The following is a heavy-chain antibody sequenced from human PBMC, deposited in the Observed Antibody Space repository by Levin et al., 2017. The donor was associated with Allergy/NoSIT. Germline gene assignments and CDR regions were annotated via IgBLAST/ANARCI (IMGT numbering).Heavy chain of an antibody. CDR1: GFTFSSYA. V-gene: IGHV3-23*01. CDR2: ISGSGGST. D-gene: IGHD4-17*01. CDR3: AKEGMTTVTTPFDY. J-gene: IGHJ4*02. Sequence: GESLKISCAASGFTFSSYAMSWVRQAPGKGLEWVSAISGSGGSTYYADSVKGRFTISRDNSKNTLYLQMNSLRAEDTAVYYRAKEGMTTVTTPFDYWGQGTLVTVSS.